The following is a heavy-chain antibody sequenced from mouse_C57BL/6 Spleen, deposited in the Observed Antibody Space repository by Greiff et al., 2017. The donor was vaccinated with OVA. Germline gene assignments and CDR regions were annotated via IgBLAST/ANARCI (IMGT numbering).Heavy chain of an antibody. D-gene: IGHD2-1*01. Sequence: VMLVESGAELVKPGASVKISCKASGYAFSSYWMNWVKQRPGKGLEWIGQIYPGDGDTNYNGKFKGKATLTADKSSSTAYMQLSSLTSEDSAVYFCARSGDGNFFDYWGQGTTLTVSS. V-gene: IGHV1-80*01. J-gene: IGHJ2*01. CDR3: ARSGDGNFFDY. CDR1: GYAFSSYW. CDR2: IYPGDGDT.